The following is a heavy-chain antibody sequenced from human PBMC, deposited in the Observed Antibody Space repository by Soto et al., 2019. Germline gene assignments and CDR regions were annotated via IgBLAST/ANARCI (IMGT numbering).Heavy chain of an antibody. Sequence: VGSLRLSCAASGFTFSSYAMSWVRQAPGKGLEWVSAISGSGGSTYYADSVKGRFTISRDNSKNTLYLQMNSLRAEDTAVYYCAKDIVVVVAAYFDYWGQGTLVTVS. CDR3: AKDIVVVVAAYFDY. V-gene: IGHV3-23*01. J-gene: IGHJ4*02. CDR2: ISGSGGST. CDR1: GFTFSSYA. D-gene: IGHD2-15*01.